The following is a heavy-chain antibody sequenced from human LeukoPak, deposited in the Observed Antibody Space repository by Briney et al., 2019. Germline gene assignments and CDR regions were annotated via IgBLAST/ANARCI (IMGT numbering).Heavy chain of an antibody. Sequence: GGTLRLSCAASGFTFSSYAMSWVRQAPGKGLEWVSAISGSGGSTYYADSVKGRFTISRDNSKNTLYLQMNSLRAEDTAVYYCAKGSILRYFDWLLNLGAFDIWGQGTMVTVSS. CDR2: ISGSGGST. J-gene: IGHJ3*02. CDR1: GFTFSSYA. V-gene: IGHV3-23*01. CDR3: AKGSILRYFDWLLNLGAFDI. D-gene: IGHD3-9*01.